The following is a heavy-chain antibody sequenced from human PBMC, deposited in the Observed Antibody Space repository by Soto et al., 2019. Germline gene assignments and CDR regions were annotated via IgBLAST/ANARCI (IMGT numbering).Heavy chain of an antibody. D-gene: IGHD2-15*01. CDR2: MNHSGST. CDR1: GGSFSGYC. J-gene: IGHJ4*02. Sequence: QVQLQQCGAGLLKPSETLSLTCAVSGGSFSGYCWCWICQRPGKGKEWMGTMNHSGSTNYNPSLKGRVTISVDKSKNQLSLKLSSVPAADTAVYYCARGRRVVSRCDCIDSWGQGTPVTVSS. CDR3: ARGRRVVSRCDCIDS. V-gene: IGHV4-34*01.